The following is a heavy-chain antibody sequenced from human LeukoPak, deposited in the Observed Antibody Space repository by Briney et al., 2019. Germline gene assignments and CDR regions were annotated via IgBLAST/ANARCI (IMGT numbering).Heavy chain of an antibody. D-gene: IGHD2-21*02. CDR3: AGAYCGGDCYSGRAFDI. Sequence: SETLSRTCAVSGGSISSSYWWSWVRQPPGKGLEWIGEIYHSVSTNYYPSLESRVTISIEKSKNQFSLKLSSVTAADTAVYYCAGAYCGGDCYSGRAFDIWGQGTMVTVSS. V-gene: IGHV4-4*02. J-gene: IGHJ3*02. CDR2: IYHSVST. CDR1: GGSISSSYW.